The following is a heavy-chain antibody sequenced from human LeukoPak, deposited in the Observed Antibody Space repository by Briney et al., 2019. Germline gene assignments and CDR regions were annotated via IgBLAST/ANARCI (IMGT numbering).Heavy chain of an antibody. Sequence: GGSLRLSCAASGFSFSSYGMHWVRQAPGKGLEWVAAIWYDGGNKYYADSVKGRFTISRDNSNNTLYLQMNSLRAEDTAVYCCAKDPYGSGTYGHYWGQGTLVSVSS. V-gene: IGHV3-33*06. CDR2: IWYDGGNK. CDR3: AKDPYGSGTYGHY. CDR1: GFSFSSYG. J-gene: IGHJ4*02. D-gene: IGHD3-10*01.